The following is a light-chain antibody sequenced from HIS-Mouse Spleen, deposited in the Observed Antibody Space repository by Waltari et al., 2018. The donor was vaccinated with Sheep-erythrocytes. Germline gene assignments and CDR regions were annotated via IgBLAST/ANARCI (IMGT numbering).Light chain of an antibody. CDR1: SSHVGGYNY. CDR3: CSYAGSYNHV. CDR2: DVS. J-gene: IGLJ1*01. V-gene: IGLV2-11*01. Sequence: QSALTQPRSVSGSPRQSVTIPSTGTSSHVGGYNYVSWYQQYPGKAPKLMIYDVSKRPSGVPDRFSGSKSGNTASLTISGLQAEDEADYYCCSYAGSYNHVFATGTKVTVL.